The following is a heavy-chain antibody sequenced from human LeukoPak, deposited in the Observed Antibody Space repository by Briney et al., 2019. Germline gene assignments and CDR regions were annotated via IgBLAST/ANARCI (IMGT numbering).Heavy chain of an antibody. CDR3: ARDSLGVGGGDFYY. CDR2: IIPILGIA. V-gene: IGHV1-69*04. Sequence: ASVKVSCKASGGTFSSYAISWVRQAPGQGLEWMGRIIPILGIANYAQKFQGRVTITADKSTSTAYMELSSLRSEATAVSYCARDSLGVGGGDFYYWGQGNPVTVSP. CDR1: GGTFSSYA. D-gene: IGHD6-19*01. J-gene: IGHJ4*02.